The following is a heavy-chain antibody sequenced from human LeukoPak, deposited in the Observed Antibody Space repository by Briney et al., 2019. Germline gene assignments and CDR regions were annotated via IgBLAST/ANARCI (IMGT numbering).Heavy chain of an antibody. CDR3: VRDQNY. V-gene: IGHV1-18*01. J-gene: IGHJ4*02. CDR2: ISAYNGYT. CDR1: GYTFTSYG. Sequence: ASVKVSCKASGYTFTSYGISWVRQAPGQGLEWMGWISAYNGYTNYPQKLQGRVTMTTDTSTSTAYMELRSLRAEDTAVYYCVRDQNYWGQGTLVTVSS.